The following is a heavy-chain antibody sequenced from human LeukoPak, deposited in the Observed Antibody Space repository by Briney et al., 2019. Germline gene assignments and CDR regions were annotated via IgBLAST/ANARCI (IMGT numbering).Heavy chain of an antibody. Sequence: SETLSLTCAVSGYSISSGYYWGWIRQPPGKGLEWIGSLSHSGTSYYNPSLKSRVTISVGTSKTPFSLKLSSGTAADTAVYYCARGPQIGGAYRFDAFDIWGQGTMVTVSS. V-gene: IGHV4-38-2*01. CDR3: ARGPQIGGAYRFDAFDI. CDR1: GYSISSGYY. D-gene: IGHD3-22*01. CDR2: LSHSGTS. J-gene: IGHJ3*02.